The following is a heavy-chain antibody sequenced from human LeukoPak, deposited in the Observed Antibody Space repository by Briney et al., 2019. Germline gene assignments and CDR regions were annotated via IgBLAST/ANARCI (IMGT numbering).Heavy chain of an antibody. D-gene: IGHD5-12*01. Sequence: KTGGSLRLSCAASGFTFSSYSMNWVRQAPGKGLEWVSSISSSSSYIYYADSVKGRFTISRDIAKNSLYLQMNSLRAEDTAVYYCAKDYVEATIKWGFDYWGQGTLVTVST. CDR3: AKDYVEATIKWGFDY. J-gene: IGHJ4*02. V-gene: IGHV3-21*01. CDR1: GFTFSSYS. CDR2: ISSSSSYI.